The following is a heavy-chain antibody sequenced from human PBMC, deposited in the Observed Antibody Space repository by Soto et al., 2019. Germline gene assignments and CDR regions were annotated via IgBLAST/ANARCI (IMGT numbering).Heavy chain of an antibody. CDR3: ARTAPMDAGDKYYYGF. J-gene: IGHJ4*02. D-gene: IGHD3-10*01. Sequence: QVQLVQSGAEVKKTGSSVKVSCKTSGGTFSTFGISWVRQAPGQGLEWMGGIIPFFGTAEYSQKFEDRITITADESTNTVYMDLRSLTSEDTAIYYCARTAPMDAGDKYYYGFRGQGALGTVSS. V-gene: IGHV1-69*01. CDR1: GGTFSTFG. CDR2: IIPFFGTA.